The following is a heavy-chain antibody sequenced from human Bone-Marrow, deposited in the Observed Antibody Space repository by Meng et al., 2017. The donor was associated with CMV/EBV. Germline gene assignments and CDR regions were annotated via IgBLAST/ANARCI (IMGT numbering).Heavy chain of an antibody. D-gene: IGHD6-19*01. Sequence: ASVKVSCKASGYTFTGYYMHWVRQAPGQGLEWMGWINPNSGGTNYAQKFQGRVTMTRDTSISTAYMELSRLRSDDTAVYYCARDASYSSAYQAETPLWGQGTLVTVSS. CDR2: INPNSGGT. V-gene: IGHV1-2*02. J-gene: IGHJ4*02. CDR1: GYTFTGYY. CDR3: ARDASYSSAYQAETPL.